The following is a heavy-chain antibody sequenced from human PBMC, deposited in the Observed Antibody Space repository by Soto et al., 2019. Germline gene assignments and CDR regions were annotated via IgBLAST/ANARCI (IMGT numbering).Heavy chain of an antibody. CDR3: STTIGSCSGGTCFSHPYFDD. V-gene: IGHV3-7*01. J-gene: IGHJ4*02. Sequence: EVQLVESGGGLVQPGGSLRLSCAASGFTFSSYWMSWVRQAPGKGLEWVANINQDGSEKDFLDSVRGRFTISRDNAKNSLYLQMNSLRAEDTAVYYCSTTIGSCSGGTCFSHPYFDDWGQGTLVTVSS. CDR1: GFTFSSYW. CDR2: INQDGSEK. D-gene: IGHD2-15*01.